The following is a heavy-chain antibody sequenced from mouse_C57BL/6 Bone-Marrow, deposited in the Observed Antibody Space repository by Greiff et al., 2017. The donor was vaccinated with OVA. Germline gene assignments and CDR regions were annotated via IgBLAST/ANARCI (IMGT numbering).Heavy chain of an antibody. CDR2: IDPSDSYT. D-gene: IGHD1-1*01. V-gene: IGHV1-59*01. J-gene: IGHJ1*03. Sequence: VQLQQPGAELVRPGTSVKLSCKASGYTFTSYWMHWVKQRPGQGLEWIGVIDPSDSYTNYNQKFKGKATLTVDTSSSTAYMQLSSLTSEDSAVYYCARCFYYGSSPWYFDVWGTGTTVTVSS. CDR3: ARCFYYGSSPWYFDV. CDR1: GYTFTSYW.